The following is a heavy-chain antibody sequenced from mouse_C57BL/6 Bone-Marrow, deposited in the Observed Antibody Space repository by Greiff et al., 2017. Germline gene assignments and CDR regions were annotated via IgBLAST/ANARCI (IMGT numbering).Heavy chain of an antibody. CDR3: ARGPITTVVATEFDY. Sequence: VQLKESGPELVKPGASVKISCKASGYSFTDYNMNWVKQSNGKSLEWIGVINPNYGTTSYNQKFKGKATLTVDQSSSTAYMQLNSLTSEDSAVYYCARGPITTVVATEFDYWGQGTTLTVSS. D-gene: IGHD1-1*01. CDR1: GYSFTDYN. CDR2: INPNYGTT. J-gene: IGHJ2*01. V-gene: IGHV1-39*01.